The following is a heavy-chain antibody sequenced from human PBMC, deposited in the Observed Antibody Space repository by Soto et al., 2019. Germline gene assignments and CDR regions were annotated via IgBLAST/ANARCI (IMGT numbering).Heavy chain of an antibody. Sequence: SQTLSLTCAISGDSVSSNSAAWNWIRQSPSRGLEWLGRTYYRSKWYNDYAVSVKSRITINPDTSKNQFSLQLNSVTPEDTAVYYCARETVAAAGTVGPDGMDVWGQGTTVTVPS. D-gene: IGHD6-13*01. CDR1: GDSVSSNSAA. CDR3: ARETVAAAGTVGPDGMDV. J-gene: IGHJ6*02. CDR2: TYYRSKWYN. V-gene: IGHV6-1*01.